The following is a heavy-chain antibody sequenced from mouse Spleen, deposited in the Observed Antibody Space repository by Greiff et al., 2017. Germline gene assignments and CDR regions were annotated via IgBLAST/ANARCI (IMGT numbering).Heavy chain of an antibody. V-gene: IGHV5-15*01. CDR2: ISNLAYSI. CDR3: ARHEPLYRPYAMDY. D-gene: IGHD1-3*01. Sequence: EVKLMESGGGLVKPGGSLKLSCAASGFTFSDYGMAWVRQAPGKGPEWVAFISNLAYSIYYADTVTGRFTISRENAKNTLYLEMSSLRSEDTAMYYCARHEPLYRPYAMDYWGQGTSVTVSS. J-gene: IGHJ4*01. CDR1: GFTFSDYG.